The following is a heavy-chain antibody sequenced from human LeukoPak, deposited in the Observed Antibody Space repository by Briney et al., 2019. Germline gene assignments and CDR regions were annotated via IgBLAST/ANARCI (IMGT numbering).Heavy chain of an antibody. J-gene: IGHJ4*02. CDR3: ARGVTAVAGFPYFDY. CDR1: GYTLTELS. V-gene: IGHV1-2*02. D-gene: IGHD6-19*01. Sequence: ASVKVSCNVSGYTLTELSMHWVRQAPGQGLEWMGWIDPNSGGTNYAQKFQGRVTMTRDTSISTAYMELSRLRSDDTAVYYCARGVTAVAGFPYFDYWGQGTLVTVSS. CDR2: IDPNSGGT.